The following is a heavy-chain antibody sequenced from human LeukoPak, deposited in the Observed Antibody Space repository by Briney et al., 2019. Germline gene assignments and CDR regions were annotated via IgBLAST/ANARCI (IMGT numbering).Heavy chain of an antibody. CDR3: ARDGYYYDSSGYPAVDP. Sequence: SETLSLTCTVSGGSISSGDYYWSWIRQPPGKSLEWIGYIYYSGSTYYNPSLKSRVTISVDTSKNQFSLKLSSVTAADTAVYYCARDGYYYDSSGYPAVDPWGQGTLVTVSS. J-gene: IGHJ5*02. D-gene: IGHD3-22*01. CDR1: GGSISSGDYY. V-gene: IGHV4-30-4*01. CDR2: IYYSGST.